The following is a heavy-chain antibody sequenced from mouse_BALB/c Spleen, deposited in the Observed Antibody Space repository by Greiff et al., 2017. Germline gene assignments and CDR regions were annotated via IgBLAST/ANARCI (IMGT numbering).Heavy chain of an antibody. CDR2: IWSDGST. J-gene: IGHJ3*01. Sequence: VQGVESGPDLVAPSQSLSITCTVSGFSLTSYGVHWVRQPPGKGLEWLVVIWSDGSTTYNSALKSRLSISKDNSKSQVFLKMNSLQTDDTAMYYCARHDYYGYPFAYWGQGTLVTVSA. D-gene: IGHD2-2*01. CDR3: ARHDYYGYPFAY. V-gene: IGHV2-6-2*01. CDR1: GFSLTSYG.